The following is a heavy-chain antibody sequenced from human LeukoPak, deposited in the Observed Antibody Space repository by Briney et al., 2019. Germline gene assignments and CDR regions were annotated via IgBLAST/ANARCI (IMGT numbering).Heavy chain of an antibody. CDR2: IKSKTDGGTT. CDR3: ATYNRKDAFDF. D-gene: IGHD1-1*01. Sequence: PGGFLRLSCAASGFTFSNAWMSWVRQAPGKGLEWVGRIKSKTDGGTTDYAAPVKGRFSISRDDSKNMLYLQMNSLKAEDTAVYHCATYNRKDAFDFWGRGTMVTVSS. J-gene: IGHJ3*01. CDR1: GFTFSNAW. V-gene: IGHV3-15*01.